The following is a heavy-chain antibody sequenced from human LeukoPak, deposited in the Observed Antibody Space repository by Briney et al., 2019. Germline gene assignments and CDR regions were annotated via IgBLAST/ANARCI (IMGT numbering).Heavy chain of an antibody. D-gene: IGHD5-24*01. CDR2: IYTSGST. CDR1: GGSISSGSYY. V-gene: IGHV4-61*02. CDR3: ARRWMATIDAFDI. J-gene: IGHJ3*02. Sequence: SETLSLTCTVSGGSISSGSYYWRWLRQPAGKGLEWIGRIYTSGSTNYNPSLKSRVTISVNTSKHQFSLKLSSVTAAGTTVYYGARRWMATIDAFDIGGQGTMVTVSS.